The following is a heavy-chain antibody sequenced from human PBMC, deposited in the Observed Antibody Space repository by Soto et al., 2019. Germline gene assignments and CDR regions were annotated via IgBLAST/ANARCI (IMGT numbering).Heavy chain of an antibody. J-gene: IGHJ4*02. D-gene: IGHD1-1*01. CDR1: GFPFREFG. CDR3: ARRWNSYLDL. Sequence: QMQLVESGGGVVQPGRSLRLSCVASGFPFREFGMHWVRQAPGKGLEWVALISYDGSEYADSVKGRFTISRDDSRDTLFLHMDNLRTDDTGVYYCARRWNSYLDLWGQGTLGAVSS. V-gene: IGHV3-33*05. CDR2: ISYDGS.